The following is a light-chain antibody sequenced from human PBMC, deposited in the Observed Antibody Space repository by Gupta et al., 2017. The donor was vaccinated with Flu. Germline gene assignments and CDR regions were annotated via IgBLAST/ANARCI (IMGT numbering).Light chain of an antibody. J-gene: IGLJ3*02. V-gene: IGLV3-21*02. Sequence: SFVLPQPPSVSVAPGQTAKITCGGNNIGSKSVHWYQQKPGQAPVLVVSDDRDRPSGIPERFSGSNSGNTATLTITRVEAGDEADYYCQVWDSTSDHWVFGGGTKLTVL. CDR2: DDR. CDR3: QVWDSTSDHWV. CDR1: NIGSKS.